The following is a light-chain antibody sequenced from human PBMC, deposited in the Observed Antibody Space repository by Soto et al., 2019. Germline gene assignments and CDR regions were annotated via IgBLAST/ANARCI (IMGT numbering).Light chain of an antibody. V-gene: IGKV3-20*01. Sequence: EIVLTQSPGTLSLSPGARAPLSCRASQSVSSSYLAWYQQKPGQAPRLLIYGASSRATGIPDRFSGSGSETDFTLTISGLQSGDSAVYFCQQYNNWPFSFGQGTRLEIK. CDR3: QQYNNWPFS. CDR2: GAS. CDR1: QSVSSSY. J-gene: IGKJ5*01.